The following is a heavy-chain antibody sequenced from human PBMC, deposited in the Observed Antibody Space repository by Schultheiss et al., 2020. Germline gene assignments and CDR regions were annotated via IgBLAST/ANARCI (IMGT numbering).Heavy chain of an antibody. CDR2: IYPSGST. CDR3: ARHVGSGCDY. D-gene: IGHD6-19*01. Sequence: SQTLSLTCTVSGGSISSRGYYWSWIRQHPGKGLEWIGEIYPSGSTNSNPSLKSRVTISVDTSKNQFSLIVSSVTAADTAVYYCARHVGSGCDYWGQGTLVTVYS. V-gene: IGHV4-31*03. J-gene: IGHJ4*02. CDR1: GGSISSRGYY.